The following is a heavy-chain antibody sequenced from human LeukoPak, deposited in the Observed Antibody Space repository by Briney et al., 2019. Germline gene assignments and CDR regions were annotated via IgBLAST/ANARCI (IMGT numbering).Heavy chain of an antibody. CDR2: INRSGRA. J-gene: IGHJ4*02. V-gene: IGHV4-34*01. CDR1: DGPFGGYY. Sequence: SETLSLTCAVYDGPFGGYYWSWIRQSSEKGLAWIGEINRSGRANYNPSFKSRVSMSVDTSKNQFSLKLSSVTAADTAVYYCAALSGYNWNYVSFDYWGQGTLVTVSS. CDR3: AALSGYNWNYVSFDY. D-gene: IGHD1-7*01.